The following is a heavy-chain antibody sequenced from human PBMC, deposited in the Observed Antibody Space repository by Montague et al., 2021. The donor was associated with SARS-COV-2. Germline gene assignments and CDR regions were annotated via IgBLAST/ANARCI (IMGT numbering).Heavy chain of an antibody. CDR1: GFTFSNSA. CDR3: AKDSYYYGLGYGMDV. J-gene: IGHJ6*02. Sequence: SLSLSCAASGFTFSNSAMNWVRQAPGKGLEWVSGSSGSDGGTHYADSVKGRFTTSRDNSKNVLYLQMNSLRAEDTAPYYRAKDSYYYGLGYGMDVWGQGTTVTVSS. CDR2: SSGSDGGT. D-gene: IGHD3-10*01. V-gene: IGHV3-23*01.